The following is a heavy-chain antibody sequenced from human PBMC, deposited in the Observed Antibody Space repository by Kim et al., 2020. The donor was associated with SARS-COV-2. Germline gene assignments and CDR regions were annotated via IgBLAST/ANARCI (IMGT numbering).Heavy chain of an antibody. Sequence: AQKFQGRVTMTRDTSTSTVYMELSSLRSEDTAVYYCARANIAVAGSGMDVWGQGTTVTVSS. J-gene: IGHJ6*02. V-gene: IGHV1-46*01. D-gene: IGHD6-19*01. CDR3: ARANIAVAGSGMDV.